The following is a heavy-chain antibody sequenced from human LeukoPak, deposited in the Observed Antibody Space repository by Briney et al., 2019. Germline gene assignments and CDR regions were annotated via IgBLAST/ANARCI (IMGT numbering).Heavy chain of an antibody. J-gene: IGHJ6*03. CDR2: FDPEDGET. CDR1: GYTLTVLS. V-gene: IGHV1-24*01. Sequence: ASVKVSCKVSGYTLTVLSMHWVRQAPGKGLGWMGGFDPEDGETTYAQTLQGRVTMTEDTSTDTAYMELSSLRSEDTAVYYCATDRPSSAKVGPRGYYYYYMDVWGKGTTVTVSS. CDR3: ATDRPSSAKVGPRGYYYYYMDV. D-gene: IGHD2-2*01.